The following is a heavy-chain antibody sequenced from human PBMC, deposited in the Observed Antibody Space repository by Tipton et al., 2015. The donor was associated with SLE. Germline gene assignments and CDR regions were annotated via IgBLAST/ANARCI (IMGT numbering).Heavy chain of an antibody. CDR3: ARDTVSFDL. CDR2: IYYSGGT. V-gene: IGHV4-31*03. J-gene: IGHJ2*01. CDR1: GGSISSSSYY. D-gene: IGHD4-17*01. Sequence: TLSLTCTVSGGSISSSSYYWRWIRQHPGKGLEWIGYIYYSGGTYYNPSLKSRVTISVDTSKNQFSLKLSSVTAAVTAVYYCARDTVSFDLWGRGTLVTVSS.